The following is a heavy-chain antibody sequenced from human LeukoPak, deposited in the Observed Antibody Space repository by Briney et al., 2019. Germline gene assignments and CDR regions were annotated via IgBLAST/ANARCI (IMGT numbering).Heavy chain of an antibody. CDR2: IYSSGST. Sequence: SQTLSLTCTVSGGSISSGNYYWSWIRQPAGKGLEWIGRIYSSGSTYYNPSLKSRVTISEDTSKNQFSLKLTSVTAADTAVYYCARDLFTSSWYRWFDPWGQGTLVTVSS. CDR3: ARDLFTSSWYRWFDP. D-gene: IGHD6-13*01. J-gene: IGHJ5*02. V-gene: IGHV4-61*02. CDR1: GGSISSGNYY.